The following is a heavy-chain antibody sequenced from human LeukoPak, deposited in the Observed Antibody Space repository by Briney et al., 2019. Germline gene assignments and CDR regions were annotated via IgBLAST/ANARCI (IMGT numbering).Heavy chain of an antibody. CDR2: INTDGSST. D-gene: IGHD3-10*01. CDR1: GFTFSSYW. Sequence: GGSLRLSCAASGFTFSSYWMHWVRQAPGKGLVWVSRINTDGSSTSYADSVKGRFTISRDNAKNTLYLQMNSLRAEDTAVYYCAREIYYGSGSSNDYWGQGTLVTVSS. V-gene: IGHV3-74*01. J-gene: IGHJ4*02. CDR3: AREIYYGSGSSNDY.